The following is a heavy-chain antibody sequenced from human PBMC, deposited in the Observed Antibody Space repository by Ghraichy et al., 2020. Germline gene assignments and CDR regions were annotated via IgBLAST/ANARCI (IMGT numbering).Heavy chain of an antibody. CDR1: GFTFSSYS. D-gene: IGHD3-16*02. V-gene: IGHV3-48*02. CDR3: ARDPQVYDYVWGSYRPRLYYFDY. Sequence: GGSLRLSCAASGFTFSSYSMNWVRQAPGKGLEWVSYISSSSSTIYYADSVKGRFTISRDNAKNSLYLQMNSLRDEDTAVYYCARDPQVYDYVWGSYRPRLYYFDYWGQGTLVTVSS. CDR2: ISSSSSTI. J-gene: IGHJ4*02.